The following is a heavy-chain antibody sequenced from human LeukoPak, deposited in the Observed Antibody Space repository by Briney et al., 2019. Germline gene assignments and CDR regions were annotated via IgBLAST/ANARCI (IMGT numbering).Heavy chain of an antibody. V-gene: IGHV4-59*12. CDR3: ARGHNVVVVAATPEWFDP. CDR2: IYYSGST. Sequence: SETLSLTCTVSGGSISSYYWSWIRQPPGKGLEWIGYIYYSGSTNYNPSLKSRVTISVDTSKNQFSLKLSSVTAADTAVYYCARGHNVVVVAATPEWFDPWGQGTLVTVSS. J-gene: IGHJ5*02. CDR1: GGSISSYY. D-gene: IGHD2-15*01.